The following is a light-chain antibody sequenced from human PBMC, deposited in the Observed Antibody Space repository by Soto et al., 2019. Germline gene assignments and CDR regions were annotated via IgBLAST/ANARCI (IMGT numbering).Light chain of an antibody. CDR3: QHYSSAPWS. Sequence: DIQMTQSPSSLSASIGDRVTITCRASQGISNYLAWYQQNPGKVPKRLIYAAAGLQLGVPFRFSGSGSGTDFTLMIRRLQPEDVATCYCQHYSSAPWSFGQRTNVEIK. CDR2: AAA. V-gene: IGKV1-27*01. CDR1: QGISNY. J-gene: IGKJ1*01.